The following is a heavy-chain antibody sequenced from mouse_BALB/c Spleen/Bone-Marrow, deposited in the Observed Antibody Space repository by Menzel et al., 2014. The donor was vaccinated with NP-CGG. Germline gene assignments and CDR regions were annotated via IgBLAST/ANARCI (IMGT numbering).Heavy chain of an antibody. CDR2: ISTYSGNT. V-gene: IGHV1-67*01. CDR1: GYTFTDYA. J-gene: IGHJ3*01. CDR3: ARGIYYDSTWFAY. D-gene: IGHD2-4*01. Sequence: QVQLQQSGPELVRPGVSVKISCKGFGYTFTDYAMHWVKQSHAKSLEWIGVISTYSGNTNYNQKFKGKATMTVDKSSSTAYMQLARLTSEDSAIYYCARGIYYDSTWFAYWGQGTLVTVSA.